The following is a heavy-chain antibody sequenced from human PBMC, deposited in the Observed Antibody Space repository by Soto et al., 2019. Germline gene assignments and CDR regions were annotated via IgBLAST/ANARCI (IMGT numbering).Heavy chain of an antibody. CDR2: IIPIFGTA. J-gene: IGHJ4*02. V-gene: IGHV1-69*06. Sequence: AASVKVSCKASGGTFSSYAISWVRQAPGQGLEWMGGIIPIFGTANYAQKFQGRVTITADKSTSTAYMELSSLRSEDTAVYYCARDPTSFCGGDCSPGYWGQGTLVTVSS. D-gene: IGHD2-21*02. CDR1: GGTFSSYA. CDR3: ARDPTSFCGGDCSPGY.